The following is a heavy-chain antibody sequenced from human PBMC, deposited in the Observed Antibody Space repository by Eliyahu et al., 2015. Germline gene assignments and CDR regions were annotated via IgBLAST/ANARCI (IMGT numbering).Heavy chain of an antibody. Sequence: QVQLQESGPGLVKPSGTLSLTCAVSXGSIXSSNWXXWVRXPPGKGLEWIGEIYHSGSTNYNPSLKSRVTISVDKSKNQFSLKLSSVTAADTAVYYCARTHRQIQYIFDYWGQGTLVTVSS. CDR1: XGSIXSSNW. CDR3: ARTHRQIQYIFDY. CDR2: IYHSGST. J-gene: IGHJ4*02. D-gene: IGHD6-6*01. V-gene: IGHV4-4*02.